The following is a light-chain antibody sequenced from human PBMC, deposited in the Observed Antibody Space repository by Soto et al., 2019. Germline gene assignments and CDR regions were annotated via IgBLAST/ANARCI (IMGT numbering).Light chain of an antibody. CDR3: AAHAGGNTWL. J-gene: IGLJ3*02. CDR1: NSDVGAYKY. Sequence: QSALTQPPSASGSPGQSLTISCTGSNSDVGAYKYVSWYQQRPGTAPKMIIFEVDKRPSGVPNRFSGSRSGDKASLTVSGLQTEGEGFYYCAAHAGGNTWLFGGGTKLTVL. CDR2: EVD. V-gene: IGLV2-8*01.